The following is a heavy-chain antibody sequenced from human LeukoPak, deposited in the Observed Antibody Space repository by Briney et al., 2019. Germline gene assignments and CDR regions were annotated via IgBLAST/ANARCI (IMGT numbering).Heavy chain of an antibody. CDR3: ASSYMGMTTINFDS. D-gene: IGHD3-9*01. V-gene: IGHV4-59*01. J-gene: IGHJ4*02. CDR1: GGSMFSYY. Sequence: SETLSLTCSVSGGSMFSYYWSWIRQPPGKGLEWVGYIYYTGSTNYNPSLKSRVTISLDTSKKQFSLKLSSVTAADTAVYYCASSYMGMTTINFDSWDQGTLVTVSS. CDR2: IYYTGST.